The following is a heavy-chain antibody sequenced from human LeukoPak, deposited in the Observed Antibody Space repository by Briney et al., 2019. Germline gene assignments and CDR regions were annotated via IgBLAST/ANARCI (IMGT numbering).Heavy chain of an antibody. V-gene: IGHV4-4*02. CDR1: GGSISSSNW. Sequence: PSGTLSLTCAVSGGSISSSNWWSWVRQPPGKGLEWIGEIYHSGSTNYNPSLKSRVTISVDTSKNQFSLRLSSVTAADTAVYYCARERARRDFWTGSYPPDAFDLWGQGTMVTVSS. CDR3: ARERARRDFWTGSYPPDAFDL. J-gene: IGHJ3*01. CDR2: IYHSGST. D-gene: IGHD3/OR15-3a*01.